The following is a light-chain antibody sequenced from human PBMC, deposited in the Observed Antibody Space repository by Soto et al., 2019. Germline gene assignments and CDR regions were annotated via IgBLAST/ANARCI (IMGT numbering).Light chain of an antibody. CDR1: QSISSY. V-gene: IGKV1-39*01. J-gene: IGKJ4*01. CDR3: QKYNSAPLT. CDR2: AAS. Sequence: DIQMTQSPSSLSASVGDRVTINCRASQSISSYLNWYQQKPGKAPKLLIYAASSLQSGVPSRFSGSGSGTDFTLAISSLQPEDVAAYYCQKYNSAPLTFGGGTKVEIK.